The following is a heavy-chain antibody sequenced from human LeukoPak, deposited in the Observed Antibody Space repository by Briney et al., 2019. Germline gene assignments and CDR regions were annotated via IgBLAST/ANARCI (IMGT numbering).Heavy chain of an antibody. CDR2: IIPIFGTA. J-gene: IGHJ6*02. D-gene: IGHD2-21*02. Sequence: SVKVSCKASGGTFSSYAISWVRQAPGQGLEWMGGIIPIFGTANYAQKFQGRVTITADESTSTAYMELSSLGSEDTAVYFCRLAYCGGDCYSSYYYYGMDVWGQGTTVTVSS. CDR3: RLAYCGGDCYSSYYYYGMDV. V-gene: IGHV1-69*13. CDR1: GGTFSSYA.